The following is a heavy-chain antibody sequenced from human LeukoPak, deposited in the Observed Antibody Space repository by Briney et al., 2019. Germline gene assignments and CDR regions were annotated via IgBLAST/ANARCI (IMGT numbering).Heavy chain of an antibody. V-gene: IGHV1-18*01. CDR1: GYTFTRYG. J-gene: IGHJ4*02. Sequence: ASVMVSCKASGYTFTRYGISWVRQAPGQGLEWMGWISTYNGNTHYTQKLQGRVTMTTDTSTSTAYMELRSLRSDDTAVYYCARDRRYDSGWCDYWGQGTLVTVSS. D-gene: IGHD6-19*01. CDR2: ISTYNGNT. CDR3: ARDRRYDSGWCDY.